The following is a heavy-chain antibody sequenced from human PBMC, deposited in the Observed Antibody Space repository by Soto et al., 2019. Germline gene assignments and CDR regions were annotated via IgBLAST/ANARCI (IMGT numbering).Heavy chain of an antibody. CDR1: GGSVSSDSYY. V-gene: IGHV4-61*01. Sequence: PSETLSLTCTVSGGSVSSDSYYWSWIRQPPGKGLEWIGYIYYSGSTNYNPSLKSRVTISVDTSKNQFSLKLSSVTAADTAVYYCARSGSGSYSPYYYYYGMDVWGQGTTVTVSS. D-gene: IGHD3-10*01. J-gene: IGHJ6*02. CDR3: ARSGSGSYSPYYYYYGMDV. CDR2: IYYSGST.